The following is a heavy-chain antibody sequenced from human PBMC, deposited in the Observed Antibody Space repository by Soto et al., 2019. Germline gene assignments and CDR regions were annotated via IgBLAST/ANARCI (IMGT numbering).Heavy chain of an antibody. CDR1: GFTFSNYA. Sequence: GSLRLSCAASGFTFSNYAMNWVRQAPGKGLEWVSGISATGVKTYSADSVKGRFTMSRDNSKDTVYLEMNSLRAEDTAVYYCTKSRSAMIYYFDFWGLGAQVTVSS. D-gene: IGHD3-22*01. J-gene: IGHJ4*02. V-gene: IGHV3-23*01. CDR3: TKSRSAMIYYFDF. CDR2: ISATGVKT.